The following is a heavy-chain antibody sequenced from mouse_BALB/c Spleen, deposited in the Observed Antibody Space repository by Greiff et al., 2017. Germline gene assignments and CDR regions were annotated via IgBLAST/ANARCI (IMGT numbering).Heavy chain of an antibody. J-gene: IGHJ2*01. CDR1: GFSLTSYG. Sequence: QVQLKESGPGLVAPSQSLSITCTVSGFSLTSYGVHWVRQPPGKGLEWLGVIWAGGSTNYNSALMSRLSISKDNSKSQVFLKMNRLQTDDTAMYYCARVAYDEDDYWGQGTTLTVSS. V-gene: IGHV2-9*02. CDR3: ARVAYDEDDY. D-gene: IGHD2-14*01. CDR2: IWAGGST.